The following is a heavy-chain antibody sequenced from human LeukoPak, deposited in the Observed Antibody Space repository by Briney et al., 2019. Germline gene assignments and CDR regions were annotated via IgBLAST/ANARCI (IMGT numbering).Heavy chain of an antibody. Sequence: PGGSLRLSCAASGFTVSSNYMNWVRQAPGKGLQWVSVIYSGGTTDYADSVKGRFIISRDNSKNTVYLQMNSLRAEDTAMYHCARSSGGSHFDYWDQGTLVTISS. J-gene: IGHJ4*02. CDR3: ARSSGGSHFDY. CDR1: GFTVSSNY. CDR2: IYSGGTT. D-gene: IGHD1-26*01. V-gene: IGHV3-53*01.